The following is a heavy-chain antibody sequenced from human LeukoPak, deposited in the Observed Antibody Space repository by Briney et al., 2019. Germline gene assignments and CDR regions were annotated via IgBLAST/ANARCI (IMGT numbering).Heavy chain of an antibody. Sequence: GRSLRLSCAPSGFTFRSYAMSCVRQAPGKGLEWVSAISSSGGSTYYEDSVKGRFTMSRDNSKNTLYLQMNSLRAEETAVYCCGRDRWRGVSNPTLDYWGQGTLVTVSS. CDR3: GRDRWRGVSNPTLDY. CDR1: GFTFRSYA. V-gene: IGHV3-23*01. D-gene: IGHD3-10*01. J-gene: IGHJ4*02. CDR2: ISSSGGST.